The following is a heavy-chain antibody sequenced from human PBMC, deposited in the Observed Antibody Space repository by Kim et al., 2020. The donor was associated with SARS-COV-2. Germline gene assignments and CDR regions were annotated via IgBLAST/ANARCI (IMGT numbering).Heavy chain of an antibody. D-gene: IGHD3-22*01. J-gene: IGHJ4*02. Sequence: TPNPSLKSRVTISLDTSNRQFYLKLNSVIAADTAVYYCATKRADSSGFIESWGQGTLVTVSS. CDR3: ATKRADSSGFIES. V-gene: IGHV4-59*01.